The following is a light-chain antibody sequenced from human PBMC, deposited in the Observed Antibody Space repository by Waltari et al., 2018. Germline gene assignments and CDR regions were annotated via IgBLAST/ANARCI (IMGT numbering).Light chain of an antibody. CDR1: SSDVRGYTY. V-gene: IGLV2-14*01. CDR2: EVS. J-gene: IGLJ2*01. CDR3: SSYTSSNNYVV. Sequence: QSALTQPASVSGSPGQSITISCPGTSSDVRGYTYVSWYQQHPGKAPKLMIYEVSSRPSGVSNRFSGSKSGNTASLTISGLQAEDEADYYCSSYTSSNNYVVFGGGTKLTVL.